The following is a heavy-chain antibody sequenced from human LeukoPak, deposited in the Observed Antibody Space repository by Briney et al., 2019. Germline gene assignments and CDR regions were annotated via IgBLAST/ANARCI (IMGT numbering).Heavy chain of an antibody. CDR1: GFTFSTYA. Sequence: GRSLRLSCAASGFTFSTYAMHWVRQAPGKGLEWVAAISYDGGKQYYPDSAKGRFTISRDNSKNTLYLQLNSLRTEDTAMYYCVLGHYGGLFHYWGQGALVTVSS. V-gene: IGHV3-30-3*01. D-gene: IGHD4-23*01. J-gene: IGHJ4*02. CDR2: ISYDGGKQ. CDR3: VLGHYGGLFHY.